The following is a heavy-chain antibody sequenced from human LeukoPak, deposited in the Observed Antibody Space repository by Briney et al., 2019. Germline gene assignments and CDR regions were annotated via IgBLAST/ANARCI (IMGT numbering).Heavy chain of an antibody. V-gene: IGHV4-39*01. Sequence: SETLSLTCTVSGGSISSSSYYWGWIRQSPGKGLEWIGSIYYTGSTYYHPSLKSRVTISVDTSKNQFSLKLSSVTAADTAVYYCARGGIAVAGGDYWGQGTLVTVSS. CDR3: ARGGIAVAGGDY. J-gene: IGHJ4*02. CDR2: IYYTGST. D-gene: IGHD6-19*01. CDR1: GGSISSSSYY.